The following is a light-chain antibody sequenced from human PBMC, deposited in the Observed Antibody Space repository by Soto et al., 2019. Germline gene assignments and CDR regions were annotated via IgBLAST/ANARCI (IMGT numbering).Light chain of an antibody. CDR1: QSVSNSY. Sequence: EIVLTQSPGTLSLSPGERATLSCRASQSVSNSYLAWYQQKPGHAPRLLIYGASNRATGIPDRFSGSGSGTDVTLTISRLEPEDFAVYYCLQYGSSPPYTFGQGTKLEIK. J-gene: IGKJ2*01. CDR2: GAS. V-gene: IGKV3-20*01. CDR3: LQYGSSPPYT.